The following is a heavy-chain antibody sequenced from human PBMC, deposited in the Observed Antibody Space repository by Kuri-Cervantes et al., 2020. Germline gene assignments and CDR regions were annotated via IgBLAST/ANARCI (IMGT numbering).Heavy chain of an antibody. CDR1: GFSLSTSGVG. CDR2: IYWNDGK. V-gene: IGHV2-5*01. D-gene: IGHD5-18*01. Sequence: SGPTLAKPTQTLTLTCTFLGFSLSTSGVGVGWIRQPPEKALEWPALIYWNDGKSYSPSVKSRLTITKDTSKNQVVLTMTNMEPEDTATYYCARERLQLWLHDAFDIWGQGTMVTVSS. J-gene: IGHJ3*02. CDR3: ARERLQLWLHDAFDI.